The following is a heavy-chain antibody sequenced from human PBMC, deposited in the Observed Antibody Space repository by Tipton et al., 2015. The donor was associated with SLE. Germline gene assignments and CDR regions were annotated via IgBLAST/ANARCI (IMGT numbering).Heavy chain of an antibody. D-gene: IGHD2-15*01. J-gene: IGHJ2*01. CDR1: GGSISSRNHY. V-gene: IGHV4-61*01. Sequence: TLSLTCTVSGGSISSRNHYWGWVRQPPGKGLEWIGYIYYSGSTNYNPSLKSRVTMSVDTSENQFSLKLSSVTAADTAVYYCARDRYCGGGSCFDWYFDLWGRGTLVTVSS. CDR3: ARDRYCGGGSCFDWYFDL. CDR2: IYYSGST.